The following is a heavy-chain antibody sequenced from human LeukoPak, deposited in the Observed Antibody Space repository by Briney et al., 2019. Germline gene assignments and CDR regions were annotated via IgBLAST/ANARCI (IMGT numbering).Heavy chain of an antibody. CDR2: IYSGGST. J-gene: IGHJ4*02. CDR3: ARVGSGSYFDY. CDR1: GFTVSSNY. V-gene: IGHV3-53*01. D-gene: IGHD3-10*01. Sequence: GGSLRLSCAASGFTVSSNYMSWVRQAPGKGLEWVSVIYSGGSTYYADSVKGRFTISRDNSKNTLYLQMNSLRAEDTAVYYCARVGSGSYFDYWGQGTLVTVSS.